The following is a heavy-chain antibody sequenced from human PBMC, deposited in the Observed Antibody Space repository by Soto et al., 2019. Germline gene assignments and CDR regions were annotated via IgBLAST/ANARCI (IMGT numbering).Heavy chain of an antibody. V-gene: IGHV4-59*01. D-gene: IGHD3-22*01. Sequence: SETLSLTCTVSGGSISSYYWSWIRQPPGKGLEWIGYIYYSGSTNYNPSLKSRVTISVDTAKNQFSLKLSSVTAADTAVDYCARDQYDSSGYYYVGYWGQGTLVTVSS. CDR3: ARDQYDSSGYYYVGY. CDR1: GGSISSYY. CDR2: IYYSGST. J-gene: IGHJ4*02.